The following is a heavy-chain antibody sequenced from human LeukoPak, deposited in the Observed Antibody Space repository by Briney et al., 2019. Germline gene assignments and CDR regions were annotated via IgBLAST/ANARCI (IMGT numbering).Heavy chain of an antibody. CDR3: ARATHDFTYYYYHYMDV. CDR1: GYAFTSYD. CDR2: MNPNGGNT. D-gene: IGHD3-3*01. Sequence: GASVKVSCKASGYAFTSYDINWVRQATGQGLEWMGWMNPNGGNTGYAQKFQGRVTITRNTSISTAYMELSSLRSEDTAVYYCARATHDFTYYYYHYMDVWGKGTTVTVSS. V-gene: IGHV1-8*03. J-gene: IGHJ6*03.